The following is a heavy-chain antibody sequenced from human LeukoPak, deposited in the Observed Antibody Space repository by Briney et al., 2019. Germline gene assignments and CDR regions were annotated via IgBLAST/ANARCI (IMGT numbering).Heavy chain of an antibody. Sequence: GGSLRLSCAASGFTFSSYAMNWLRQAPGKGLEWVSSISGSGETPYYADSLKGRFTITRDNFKNTSYLQMNSLRAEDTALYYCAKGADLDLVVVPAVRHWGQGTMVTVSS. V-gene: IGHV3-23*01. CDR2: ISGSGETP. D-gene: IGHD2-2*03. J-gene: IGHJ4*02. CDR3: AKGADLDLVVVPAVRH. CDR1: GFTFSSYA.